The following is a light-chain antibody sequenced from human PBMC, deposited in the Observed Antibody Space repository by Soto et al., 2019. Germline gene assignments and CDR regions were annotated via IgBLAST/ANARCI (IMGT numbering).Light chain of an antibody. J-gene: IGKJ5*01. CDR1: QSFRGL. CDR3: QQRHMWPIT. V-gene: IGKV3-11*01. CDR2: DAY. Sequence: EIGLTQPPVTLSLSPGERATLSCRASQSFRGLLAWYQQKPGQAPRLLIYDAYNRATGIPPRFSGSGSGTDFTLTISSLEPEDSAVYYCQQRHMWPITCGQGTRVEIK.